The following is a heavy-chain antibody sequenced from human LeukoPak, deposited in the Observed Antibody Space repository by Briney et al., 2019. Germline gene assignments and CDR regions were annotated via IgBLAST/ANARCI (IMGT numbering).Heavy chain of an antibody. CDR2: IYYSGST. J-gene: IGHJ3*02. CDR3: ASERNDAFDI. V-gene: IGHV4-39*01. CDR1: GGSISSSSYY. D-gene: IGHD5-24*01. Sequence: SETLSLTCTVSGGSISSSSYYWGWIRQPPGKGPEWIGSIYYSGSTYYNPSLKSRVTISVDTSKNQFSLKLSSVTAADTAVYYCASERNDAFDIWGQGTMVTVSS.